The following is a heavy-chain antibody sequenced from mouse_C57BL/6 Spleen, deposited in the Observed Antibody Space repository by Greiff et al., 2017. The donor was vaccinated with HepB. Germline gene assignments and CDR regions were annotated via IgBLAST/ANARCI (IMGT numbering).Heavy chain of an antibody. J-gene: IGHJ3*01. Sequence: QVQLQQSGPELVKPGASVKISCKASGYSFTSYYIHWVKQRPGQGLEWIGWIYPGSGNTKYNEKFKGKATLTADTSSSTAYMQLSSLTSEDSAVYYCARSEWDEAWFAYWGQGTLVTVSA. V-gene: IGHV1-66*01. D-gene: IGHD4-1*01. CDR2: IYPGSGNT. CDR1: GYSFTSYY. CDR3: ARSEWDEAWFAY.